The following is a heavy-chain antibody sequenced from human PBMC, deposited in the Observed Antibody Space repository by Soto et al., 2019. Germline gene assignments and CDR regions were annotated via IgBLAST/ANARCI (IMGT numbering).Heavy chain of an antibody. D-gene: IGHD6-19*01. CDR1: GGSISSGGYY. J-gene: IGHJ3*02. CDR3: ARDSSGYFAFDI. CDR2: IYYSGST. V-gene: IGHV4-31*03. Sequence: QVQLQESGPGLVKPSQTLSLTCTVSGGSISSGGYYWSWIRQHPGKGLEWIGYIYYSGSTYYNPSLKTRVTISVDTSKNQFSLKLSSVTAADTAVYYCARDSSGYFAFDIWGQGTMVTVSS.